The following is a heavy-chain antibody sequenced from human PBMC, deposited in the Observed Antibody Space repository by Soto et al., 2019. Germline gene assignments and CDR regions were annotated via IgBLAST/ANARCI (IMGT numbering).Heavy chain of an antibody. D-gene: IGHD1-26*01. CDR1: GGTFSSYA. CDR3: ASGRWELLQDYYFGMDV. J-gene: IGHJ6*02. V-gene: IGHV1-69*01. Sequence: QVQLVQSGAEVKKPGSSVKVSCKASGGTFSSYAISWVRQAPGQGLEWMGGIIPIFGTANYAQKFQGRVTITADESTSTAYMELSSLSSEDTAVYYCASGRWELLQDYYFGMDVWGQGTTVTVSS. CDR2: IIPIFGTA.